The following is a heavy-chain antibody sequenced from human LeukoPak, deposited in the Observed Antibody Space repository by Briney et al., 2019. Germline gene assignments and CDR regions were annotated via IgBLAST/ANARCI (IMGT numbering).Heavy chain of an antibody. V-gene: IGHV3-30*18. D-gene: IGHD5-12*01. CDR3: SKDVRYDYGHYYNLDA. CDR2: ITYVGGNK. Sequence: GGSLRLSCAASGFTFTNDGMHWVRQAPGKGLEWVAVITYVGGNKSYADSVKGRCTISRENYKNTLYLQMNSLRPEDTAMYYCSKDVRYDYGHYYNLDAWGQGTTVTVSS. CDR1: GFTFTNDG. J-gene: IGHJ6*02.